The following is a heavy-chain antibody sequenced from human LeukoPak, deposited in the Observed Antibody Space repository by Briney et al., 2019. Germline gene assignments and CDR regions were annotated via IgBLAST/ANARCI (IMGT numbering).Heavy chain of an antibody. J-gene: IGHJ5*02. D-gene: IGHD6-13*01. V-gene: IGHV1-58*02. CDR2: LVVGSGNT. CDR1: GFTFPSSA. CDR3: AADSSSWYWRWFDP. Sequence: VKVSSKASGFTFPSSAMQWVRPARGQRLEWIGWLVVGSGNTNYAQKFQERATITRDMSTSTAYMELSSLRSEDTAVYYCAADSSSWYWRWFDPWGQGTLVTVSS.